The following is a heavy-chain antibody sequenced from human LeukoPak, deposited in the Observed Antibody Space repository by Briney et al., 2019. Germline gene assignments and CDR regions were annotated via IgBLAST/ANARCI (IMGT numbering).Heavy chain of an antibody. CDR2: VHTSGST. CDR3: ARGTERDRLRWIGYYFDY. Sequence: SETLPLTCTVSGGSISNSYWSWIRQPAGKGLEWIGRVHTSGSTNYNPSLKSRITMSVDTSKNQFSLKLRSVTGADTAIYYCARGTERDRLRWIGYYFDYWGQGSLVTVSS. D-gene: IGHD4-23*01. J-gene: IGHJ4*02. CDR1: GGSISNSY. V-gene: IGHV4-4*07.